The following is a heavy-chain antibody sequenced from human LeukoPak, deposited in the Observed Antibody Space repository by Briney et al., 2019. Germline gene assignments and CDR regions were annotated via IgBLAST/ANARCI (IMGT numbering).Heavy chain of an antibody. V-gene: IGHV1-18*01. J-gene: IGHJ4*02. CDR2: ISAYNGNT. D-gene: IGHD2-2*01. CDR3: ARDAGDIVVVPAAGFDY. CDR1: GYTFTSYS. Sequence: GASVKVSCKASGYTFTSYSISWVRQAPGQGLEWMGWISAYNGNTNYAQKLQGRVTMTTDTSTSTAYMELRSLRSDDTAVYYCARDAGDIVVVPAAGFDYWGQGTLVTVSS.